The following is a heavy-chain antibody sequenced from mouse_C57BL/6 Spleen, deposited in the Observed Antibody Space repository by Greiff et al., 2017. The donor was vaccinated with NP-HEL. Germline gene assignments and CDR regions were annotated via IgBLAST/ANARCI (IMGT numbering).Heavy chain of an antibody. J-gene: IGHJ2*01. D-gene: IGHD2-1*01. CDR3: ARRATYGNDDY. CDR2: IDPSDSYT. V-gene: IGHV1-69*01. CDR1: GYTFTSYW. Sequence: VQLQQPGAELVMPGASVKLSCKASGYTFTSYWMHWVKQRPGQGLEWIGEIDPSDSYTNYNQKFKGKSTLTVDKSSSTAYMQLSSLTSEDSAVYYCARRATYGNDDYWGQGTTLTVSS.